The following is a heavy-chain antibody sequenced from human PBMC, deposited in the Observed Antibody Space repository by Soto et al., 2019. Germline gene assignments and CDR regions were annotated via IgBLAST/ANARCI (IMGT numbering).Heavy chain of an antibody. CDR2: IIPIFGTA. CDR1: GGTFSSYA. D-gene: IGHD2-15*01. CDR3: GYLPDYYYGMDV. Sequence: QVQLVQSGAEVKKPGSSVKVSCKDSGGTFSSYAISWVRQAPGQGLEWMGGIIPIFGTANYAQKFQGRVTITADESTSTDYMELSSLRSEDTAVYYCGYLPDYYYGMDVWGQGTTVTVSS. J-gene: IGHJ6*02. V-gene: IGHV1-69*12.